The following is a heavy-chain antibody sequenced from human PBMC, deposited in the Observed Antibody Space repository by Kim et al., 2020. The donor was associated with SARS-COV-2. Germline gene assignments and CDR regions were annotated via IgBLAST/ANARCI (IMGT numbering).Heavy chain of an antibody. V-gene: IGHV4-34*01. CDR3: AGRGDWLSD. Sequence: SETLSLTCAVYGGSFIGYVWSWIRQPPGEALEWIGSVDLGGGTNYNPSLKSRVTISADASKNQFSLRLRSVTAADTAVYYCAGRGDWLSDWGQGTLVT. CDR1: GGSFIGYV. D-gene: IGHD3-9*01. CDR2: VDLGGGT. J-gene: IGHJ4*02.